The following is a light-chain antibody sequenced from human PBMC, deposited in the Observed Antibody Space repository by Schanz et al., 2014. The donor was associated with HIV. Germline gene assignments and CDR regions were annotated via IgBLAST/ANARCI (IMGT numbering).Light chain of an antibody. CDR2: DVS. CDR1: SSDVGNYNY. Sequence: QSALTQPASVSGSPGQSITISCTGTSSDVGNYNYVSWYQQLPGKVPKLMIYDVSNRASGVSNRFSGSKSGNTASLAITGLQADDEADYYCQSYDTSLRVWVFGGGTKPTVL. V-gene: IGLV2-14*03. J-gene: IGLJ3*02. CDR3: QSYDTSLRVWV.